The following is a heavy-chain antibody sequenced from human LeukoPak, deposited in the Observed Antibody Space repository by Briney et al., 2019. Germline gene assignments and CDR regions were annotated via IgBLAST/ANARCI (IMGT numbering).Heavy chain of an antibody. V-gene: IGHV3-21*04. CDR1: GFTFSSYS. J-gene: IGHJ4*02. CDR3: ARSPITMIVVVPYYFDY. Sequence: GGSLRLSCAASGFTFSSYSMNWVRQAPGKGLEWVSSISSSSSYIYYADSVKGRFTISRDNAKNSLYLQMNSLRAEDTAVYYRARSPITMIVVVPYYFDYWGQGTLVTVSS. CDR2: ISSSSSYI. D-gene: IGHD3-22*01.